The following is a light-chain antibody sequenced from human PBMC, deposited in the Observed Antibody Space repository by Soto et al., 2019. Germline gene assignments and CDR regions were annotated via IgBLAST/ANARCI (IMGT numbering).Light chain of an antibody. J-gene: IGKJ3*01. Sequence: EIVMTQSPPTLSVSPGERATLSCRASQSIRSNYLAWYQKKHGHAPRLLLYDASTRATGIPIRFRGRGFGTEFPLTISSLQSEDLAVYYWQQYSDWPLTFGRGTKVDI. V-gene: IGKV3-15*01. CDR2: DAS. CDR1: QSIRSN. CDR3: QQYSDWPLT.